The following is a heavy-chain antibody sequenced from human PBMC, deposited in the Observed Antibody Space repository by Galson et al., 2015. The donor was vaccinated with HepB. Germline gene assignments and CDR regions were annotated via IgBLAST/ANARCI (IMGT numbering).Heavy chain of an antibody. CDR3: ARLVPSLRFLEWLNYYYYYYMDV. J-gene: IGHJ6*03. V-gene: IGHV4-39*01. D-gene: IGHD3-3*01. CDR2: IYYSGST. Sequence: ETLSLTCTVSGGSISSSSYYWGWIRQPPGKGLEWIGSIYYSGSTYYNPSLESRVTISVDTSKNQFSLKLSSVTAADTAVYYCARLVPSLRFLEWLNYYYYYYMDVWGKGTTVTVSS. CDR1: GGSISSSSYY.